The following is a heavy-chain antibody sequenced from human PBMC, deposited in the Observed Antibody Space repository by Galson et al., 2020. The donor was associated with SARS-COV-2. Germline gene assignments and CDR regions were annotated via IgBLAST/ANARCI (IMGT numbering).Heavy chain of an antibody. J-gene: IGHJ4*02. Sequence: ESGPTLVKPTQTLTLTCTFSGFSLNTTGVGVGWIRQPPGKALEWLALIYWNDAKRYSPSLKTRLTITKDTSKNQVVLIMTNMDPVDTATYFCARRRSRIAVAGASFDYWGQGTLVTVSS. CDR3: ARRRSRIAVAGASFDY. CDR2: IYWNDAK. V-gene: IGHV2-5*01. CDR1: GFSLNTTGVG. D-gene: IGHD6-19*01.